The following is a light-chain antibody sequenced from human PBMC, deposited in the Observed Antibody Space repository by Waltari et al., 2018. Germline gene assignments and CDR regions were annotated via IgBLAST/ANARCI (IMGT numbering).Light chain of an antibody. Sequence: QSVLTQPPSSSGTPGQKVTISRNGTSSNIGSNYVYWYQQLHGTAHKLTIFKNNKRPQGLPHRFSDSKSRTSASLAMYGLRSEDEAYYYCAAWVDSLGVLVLGGVTKVTVL. CDR3: AAWVDSLGVLV. J-gene: IGLJ3*02. V-gene: IGLV1-47*01. CDR2: KNN. CDR1: SSNIGSNY.